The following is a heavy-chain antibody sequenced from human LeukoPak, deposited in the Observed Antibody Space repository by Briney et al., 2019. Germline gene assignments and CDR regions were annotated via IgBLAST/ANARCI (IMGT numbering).Heavy chain of an antibody. CDR2: VYYRGNT. Sequence: SETLSLTCTVSGGSISSRHHYWGWIRQPPGKGLEWIGNVYYRGNTYYNPSLKSRVTISVDTSKSHFSLKLSSVTAADTAVYYCARRHQVSSYSPYAFDIWGQGTMVTVSS. V-gene: IGHV4-39*02. D-gene: IGHD6-6*01. CDR3: ARRHQVSSYSPYAFDI. J-gene: IGHJ3*02. CDR1: GGSISSRHHY.